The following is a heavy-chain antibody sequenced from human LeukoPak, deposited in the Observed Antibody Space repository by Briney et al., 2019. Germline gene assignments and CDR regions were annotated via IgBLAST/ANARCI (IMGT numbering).Heavy chain of an antibody. J-gene: IGHJ4*02. Sequence: GGSLRLSCAASGFTFSSYEMNWVRQAPGKGLEWVSYISSNGSPIFYADSVKGRFTISRDNAKNPLSLLMNSLRAEDTAVYYCARDGGSGILYWGQGTLVTVSS. V-gene: IGHV3-48*03. CDR2: ISSNGSPI. CDR3: ARDGGSGILY. CDR1: GFTFSSYE. D-gene: IGHD3-10*01.